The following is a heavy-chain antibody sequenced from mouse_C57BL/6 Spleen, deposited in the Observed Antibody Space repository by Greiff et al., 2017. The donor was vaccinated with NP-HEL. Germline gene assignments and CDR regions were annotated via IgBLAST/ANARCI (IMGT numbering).Heavy chain of an antibody. Sequence: QVHVKQSGAELVKPGASVKMSCKASGYTFTSYWITWVKQRPGQGLEWIGDIYPGSGSTNYNEKFKSKATLTVDTSSSTAYMQLSSLTSEDSAVYYCARRKDYDYFDYWGQGTTRTVSS. CDR2: IYPGSGST. J-gene: IGHJ2*01. D-gene: IGHD1-1*02. V-gene: IGHV1-55*01. CDR3: ARRKDYDYFDY. CDR1: GYTFTSYW.